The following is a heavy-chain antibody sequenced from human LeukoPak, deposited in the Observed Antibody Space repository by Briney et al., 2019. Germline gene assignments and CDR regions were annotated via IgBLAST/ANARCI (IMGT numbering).Heavy chain of an antibody. D-gene: IGHD4-11*01. CDR1: DDSITMYY. J-gene: IGHJ6*03. CDR3: ARGRVSSSTWYSTYYYYFYGR. CDR2: VDHTGST. V-gene: IGHV4-59*01. Sequence: SETLSLTCSVSDDSITMYYWTWIRQPPGKGLEWIGYVDHTGSTNFNPSLNGRVSISRDTSKNLFSLRLRSVTAADTAVYFCARGRVSSSTWYSTYYYYFYGRLGQRDHGHRLL.